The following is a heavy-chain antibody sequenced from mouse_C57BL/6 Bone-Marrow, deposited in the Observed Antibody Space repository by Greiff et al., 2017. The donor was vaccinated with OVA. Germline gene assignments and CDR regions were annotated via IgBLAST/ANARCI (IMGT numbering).Heavy chain of an antibody. V-gene: IGHV1-62-2*01. Sequence: QVQLQQSGAELVKPGASVKLSCKASGYTFTEYTIHWVKQRSGQGLEWIGWFYPGSGSIKYNEKFKDKATLTADKSSTTVYMELSRLTSEDSAVYFCARHGPIYYYGTFYAMDYWGQGTSVTVSS. CDR2: FYPGSGSI. J-gene: IGHJ4*01. CDR1: GYTFTEYT. D-gene: IGHD1-1*01. CDR3: ARHGPIYYYGTFYAMDY.